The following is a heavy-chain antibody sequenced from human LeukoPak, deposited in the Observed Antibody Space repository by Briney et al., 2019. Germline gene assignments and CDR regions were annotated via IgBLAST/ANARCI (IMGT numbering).Heavy chain of an antibody. V-gene: IGHV4-31*03. Sequence: SETLSLTCTVSGGSISSGGYYWSWIRQHPGKGLEWIGHIYYSGSTYYNPSLKSRVTISVDTSKNQFSLKLSSVTAADTAVYYCARGAPIFGVVTYYYYGMDVWGQGTTVTVSS. J-gene: IGHJ6*02. CDR2: IYYSGST. CDR1: GGSISSGGYY. CDR3: ARGAPIFGVVTYYYYGMDV. D-gene: IGHD3-3*01.